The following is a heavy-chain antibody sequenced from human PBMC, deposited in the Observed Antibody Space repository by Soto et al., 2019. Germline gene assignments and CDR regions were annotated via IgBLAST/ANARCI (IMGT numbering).Heavy chain of an antibody. CDR1: GGSISSYY. CDR2: IYYSGST. J-gene: IGHJ6*02. V-gene: IGHV4-59*01. CDR3: AVLRYFDWNGMDV. Sequence: PSETLSLTCTVSGGSISSYYWSWIRQPPGKGLEWIGYIYYSGSTNYNPSLKSRVTISVDTSKNQFSLKLSSVTAADTAVYYCAVLRYFDWNGMDVWGQGTTVTVSS. D-gene: IGHD3-9*01.